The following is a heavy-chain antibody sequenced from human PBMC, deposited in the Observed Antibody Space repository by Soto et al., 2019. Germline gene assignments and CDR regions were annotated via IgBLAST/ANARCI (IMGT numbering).Heavy chain of an antibody. V-gene: IGHV4-39*01. J-gene: IGHJ4*02. CDR2: IYYSGST. CDR1: GGSIRSGGYY. Sequence: AETLSLTCTVSGGSIRSGGYYWSWIRQPPGKGLEWIGSIYYSGSTYYNPSLKSRVTISVDTSKSQFSLKLSSVTAADTAVYYCARLSALGVAPPYYFDYWGQGTLVTVSS. D-gene: IGHD3-3*01. CDR3: ARLSALGVAPPYYFDY.